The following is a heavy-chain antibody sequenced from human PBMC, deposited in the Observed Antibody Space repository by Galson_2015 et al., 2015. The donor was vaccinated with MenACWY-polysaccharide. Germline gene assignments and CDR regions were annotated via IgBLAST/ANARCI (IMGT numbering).Heavy chain of an antibody. D-gene: IGHD6-6*01. CDR3: AKDRDSSSSDPDY. V-gene: IGHV3-30*02. CDR2: IRYDGSAI. CDR1: GFTFGSSG. J-gene: IGHJ4*02. Sequence: ALRLCCAASGFTFGSSGWHWVREAPGTGVDWVAFIRYDGSAIDYVDSVKGRCSISSDNSKNTLYLQMNSLRAEDTAVYYCAKDRDSSSSDPDYWGQGTLVTVSS.